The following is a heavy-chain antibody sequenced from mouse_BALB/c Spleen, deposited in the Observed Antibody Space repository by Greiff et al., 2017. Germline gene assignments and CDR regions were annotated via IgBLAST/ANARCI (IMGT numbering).Heavy chain of an antibody. D-gene: IGHD2-13*01. Sequence: QVQLKQPGAELVKPGASVKLSCKASGYTFTSYWMHWVKPRPGQGLEWIGEIDPSDSYTNYNQKLKGKATLTVDKSSSTASMQLSSLTSEDSAVYYCARRGVYYCDGEEPWFDYWGEGTLVTVSA. J-gene: IGHJ3*01. CDR3: ARRGVYYCDGEEPWFDY. V-gene: IGHV1-69*02. CDR2: IDPSDSYT. CDR1: GYTFTSYW.